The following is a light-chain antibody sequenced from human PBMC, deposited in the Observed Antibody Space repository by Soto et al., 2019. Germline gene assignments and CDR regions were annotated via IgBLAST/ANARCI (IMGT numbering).Light chain of an antibody. J-gene: IGKJ1*01. CDR1: QSVPSTY. CDR2: GTS. V-gene: IGKV3-20*01. Sequence: VLSQSPGRLSLSPGERATLSCRASQSVPSTYFAWYQQKSGQPPRLLISGTSNRATGIPDRFSGSGSGRDFTLTISRLEPEDFAVYFCQQFGNSPWTFGQGTQVEI. CDR3: QQFGNSPWT.